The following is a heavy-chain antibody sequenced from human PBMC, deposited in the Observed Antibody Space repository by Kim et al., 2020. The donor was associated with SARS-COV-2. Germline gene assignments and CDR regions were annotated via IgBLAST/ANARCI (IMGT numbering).Heavy chain of an antibody. V-gene: IGHV3-30*18. CDR2: ISYDGSNK. D-gene: IGHD1-26*01. CDR3: AKALGSYFGYFQH. J-gene: IGHJ1*01. Sequence: GGSLRLSCAASGFTFSSYGMHWVRQAPGKGLEWVAVISYDGSNKYYADSVKGRFTISRDNSKNTLYLQMNSLRAEDTAVYYCAKALGSYFGYFQHWGQGT. CDR1: GFTFSSYG.